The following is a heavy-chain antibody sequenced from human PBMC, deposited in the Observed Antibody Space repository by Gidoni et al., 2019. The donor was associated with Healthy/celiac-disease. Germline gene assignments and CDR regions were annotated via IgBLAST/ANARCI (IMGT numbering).Heavy chain of an antibody. CDR2: ISAYKDNT. V-gene: IGHV1-18*01. CDR1: GSTFTSSG. D-gene: IGHD3-10*01. Sequence: QVQLAQCGAEVKKPGASVKAPCTASGSTFTSSGISCVRQASGQGLEWMGWISAYKDNTNYGHKRQGKDTMTTDTATSTAYMELRSLRSDDTAVYYCARDGATLWFGEPSDRKIFDYWGQGTLVTVSS. J-gene: IGHJ4*02. CDR3: ARDGATLWFGEPSDRKIFDY.